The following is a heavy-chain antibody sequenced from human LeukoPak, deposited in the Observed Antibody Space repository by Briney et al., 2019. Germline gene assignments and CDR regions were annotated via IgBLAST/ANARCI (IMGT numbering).Heavy chain of an antibody. CDR2: ISAYNGNT. J-gene: IGHJ5*02. V-gene: IGHV1-18*01. CDR1: GYTFTSYG. Sequence: ASVKVSCKASGYTFTSYGISWVRQAPGQGLEWMGWISAYNGNTNCAQKLQGRVTMTTDTSTSTAYMELRSLRSDDTAVYYCARDEGYCSSTSCYGFDPWGQGTLVTVSS. D-gene: IGHD2-2*01. CDR3: ARDEGYCSSTSCYGFDP.